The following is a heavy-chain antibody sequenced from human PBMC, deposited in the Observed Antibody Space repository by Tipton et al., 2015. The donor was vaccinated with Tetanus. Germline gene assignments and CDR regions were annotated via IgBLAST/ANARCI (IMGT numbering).Heavy chain of an antibody. D-gene: IGHD3-10*01. V-gene: IGHV4-34*01. CDR1: GASFSDYY. J-gene: IGHJ3*02. Sequence: LRLSCAVYGASFSDYYWSWIRQAPGKGLEWIGTMYNSGATYYNPSLKGRVTISGDTSKNLFSLTSVAASDTAVYYCARPEASGRARGFDIWGQGTKVTVSP. CDR3: ARPEASGRARGFDI. CDR2: MYNSGAT.